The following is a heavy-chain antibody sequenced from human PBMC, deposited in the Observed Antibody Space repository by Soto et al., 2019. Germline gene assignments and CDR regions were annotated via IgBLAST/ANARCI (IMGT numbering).Heavy chain of an antibody. D-gene: IGHD3-3*01. V-gene: IGHV3-64*01. Sequence: EVQLVESGGGLVQPGGSLRLSCAASGCTLSSYAMHWVRQAPGKGLEYVSAISSNGGSTYYANSVKGRFTISRDNSKNTLYLQMGRLRAEDMAVYYCARGRITIFGVVITAESRYMDVWGKGTTVTVSS. CDR1: GCTLSSYA. J-gene: IGHJ6*03. CDR3: ARGRITIFGVVITAESRYMDV. CDR2: ISSNGGST.